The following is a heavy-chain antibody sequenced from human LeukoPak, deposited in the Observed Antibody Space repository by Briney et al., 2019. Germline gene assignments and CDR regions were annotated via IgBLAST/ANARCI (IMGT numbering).Heavy chain of an antibody. Sequence: PGGSLRLSCAASGFTFSSYWTSWVRQAPGKGLEWVANIKQDGSEKYYVDSVKGRFTISRDNAKNSLYLQMNSLRAEDTAVYYCARALGIAAAGTGNWFDPWGQGTLVTVSS. CDR2: IKQDGSEK. D-gene: IGHD6-13*01. V-gene: IGHV3-7*05. CDR3: ARALGIAAAGTGNWFDP. J-gene: IGHJ5*02. CDR1: GFTFSSYW.